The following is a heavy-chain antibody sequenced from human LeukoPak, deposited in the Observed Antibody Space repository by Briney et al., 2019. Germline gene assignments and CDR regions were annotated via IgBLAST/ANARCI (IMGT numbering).Heavy chain of an antibody. V-gene: IGHV3-53*01. CDR3: AGGAGWLSDY. J-gene: IGHJ4*02. CDR1: GFTVSSNY. D-gene: IGHD2-15*01. Sequence: GGSLRLSCAASGFTVSSNYMSWVRQAPGKGLEWVSVIYSGGSTYYADSVEGRFTISRDSGKNSLYLQMNSLRAEDTAVYYCAGGAGWLSDYWGQGTLVTVSS. CDR2: IYSGGST.